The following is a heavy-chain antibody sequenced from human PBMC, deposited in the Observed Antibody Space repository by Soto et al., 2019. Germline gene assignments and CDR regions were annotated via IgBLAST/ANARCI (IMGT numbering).Heavy chain of an antibody. CDR3: TRTYDFWSGYYMMDY. J-gene: IGHJ4*02. D-gene: IGHD3-3*01. CDR1: GFTFGDYA. V-gene: IGHV3-49*03. CDR2: IRSKAYGGTT. Sequence: GGSLRLSCTASGFTFGDYAMSWFRQAPGRGLEWVGFIRSKAYGGTTEYAASVKGRFTISRDDSKSIAYLQMNSLKTEDTAVYYCTRTYDFWSGYYMMDYWGQGTLVTVSS.